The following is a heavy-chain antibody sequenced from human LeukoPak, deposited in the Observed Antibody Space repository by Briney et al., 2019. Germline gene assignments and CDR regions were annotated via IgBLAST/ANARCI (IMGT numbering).Heavy chain of an antibody. CDR1: GGSISSSNYY. Sequence: ASETLSLTCTVSGGSISSSNYYWGWIRQPPGKGLEWIGSIYYSGSTYYNPSLKSRVTISVDTSKNQFSLKLSSVTAADTAVYYCARLLVGTLYYFDYWGQGTLVTVSS. D-gene: IGHD2-21*02. CDR3: ARLLVGTLYYFDY. CDR2: IYYSGST. J-gene: IGHJ4*02. V-gene: IGHV4-39*01.